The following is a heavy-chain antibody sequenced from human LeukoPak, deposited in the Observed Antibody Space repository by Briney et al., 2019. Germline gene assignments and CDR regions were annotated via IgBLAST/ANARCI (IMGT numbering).Heavy chain of an antibody. CDR3: VRDMTARSWHAFDS. V-gene: IGHV3-48*03. D-gene: IGHD6-13*01. CDR2: ITTSSDDT. CDR1: GFTLSSHD. Sequence: GGSLRLSCAASGFTLSSHDMDWVRQAPGKGQEWISHITTSSDDTHYADSVKGRFIISRDNVKDSLYLQMNSLRAEDTAVYYCVRDMTARSWHAFDSWGRGTLVTVSS. J-gene: IGHJ4*02.